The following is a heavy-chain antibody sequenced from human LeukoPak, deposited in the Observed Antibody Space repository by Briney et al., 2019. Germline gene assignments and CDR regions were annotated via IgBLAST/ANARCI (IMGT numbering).Heavy chain of an antibody. CDR1: GNTFTGYY. J-gene: IGHJ4*02. Sequence: GASVKVSCKASGNTFTGYYMHWVRQAPGQGLEWMGWINPNSGGTNYAQKFQGRVPMTRDTSISTAYMELSRLRSDDTAVYYCARVIQVIHPGYWGQGTLVTVSS. V-gene: IGHV1-2*02. CDR2: INPNSGGT. D-gene: IGHD2-21*01. CDR3: ARVIQVIHPGY.